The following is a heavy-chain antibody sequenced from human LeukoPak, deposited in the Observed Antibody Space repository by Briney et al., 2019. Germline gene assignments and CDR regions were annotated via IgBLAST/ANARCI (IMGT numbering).Heavy chain of an antibody. CDR1: GFTFSNVW. CDR2: IKSKTDGGTT. Sequence: GGSLRLSCAASGFTFSNVWMSWVRQAPGKGREWVGRIKSKTDGGTTDYAAPVKGRFTISRDDSKNTLNLQMNSLKTDDTAVYYCTPSIAVAGSLDYWGQGTLVTVSS. J-gene: IGHJ4*02. CDR3: TPSIAVAGSLDY. D-gene: IGHD6-19*01. V-gene: IGHV3-15*01.